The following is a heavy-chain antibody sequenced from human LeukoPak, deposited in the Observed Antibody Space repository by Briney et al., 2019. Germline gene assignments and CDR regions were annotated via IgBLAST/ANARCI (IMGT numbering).Heavy chain of an antibody. CDR1: GYTFTSYG. CDR2: ISPYNGNT. V-gene: IGHV1-18*01. CDR3: ARSRGSSGWIGDHFDY. D-gene: IGHD6-19*01. Sequence: ASVKVSCKASGYTFTSYGINWVRQAPGQGLWWVGGISPYNGNTYYAQKLQGRLTMSTDTSTSTAYMELRSLRSDDTGLYYCARSRGSSGWIGDHFDYWGQGTLVTVSS. J-gene: IGHJ4*02.